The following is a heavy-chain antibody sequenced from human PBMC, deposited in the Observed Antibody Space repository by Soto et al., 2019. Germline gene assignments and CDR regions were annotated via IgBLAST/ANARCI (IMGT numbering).Heavy chain of an antibody. D-gene: IGHD5-12*01. J-gene: IGHJ6*04. V-gene: IGHV3-33*01. Sequence: PGGSLRLSCAASGFTFSSYGMHWVRQAPGKGLEWVAVIWYDGSNKYYADSVKGRFTISRDNSKNTLYLQMNSLRAEDTAVYYCARDGSDGYPLYYYGMDGWGKGTTVTVAS. CDR2: IWYDGSNK. CDR3: ARDGSDGYPLYYYGMDG. CDR1: GFTFSSYG.